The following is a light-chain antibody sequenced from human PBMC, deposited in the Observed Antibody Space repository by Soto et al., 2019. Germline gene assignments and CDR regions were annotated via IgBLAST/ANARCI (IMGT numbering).Light chain of an antibody. J-gene: IGKJ2*01. V-gene: IGKV3D-15*01. CDR2: GTS. Sequence: EIVMTQSPATLSVSPGERATLSCRANQSVSSNLAWYQQKPGQAPRLLIYGTSIRATGIPARFSGSGSGAEFSLTISSLQSDDSAVYYCQQCNDSYTFGQGTKLEIK. CDR3: QQCNDSYT. CDR1: QSVSSN.